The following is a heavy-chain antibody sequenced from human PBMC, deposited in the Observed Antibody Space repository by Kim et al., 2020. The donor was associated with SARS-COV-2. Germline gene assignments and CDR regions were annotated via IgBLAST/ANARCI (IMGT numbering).Heavy chain of an antibody. J-gene: IGHJ5*02. CDR3: ARVVEWLARGWFDP. V-gene: IGHV3-20*01. CDR2: INWNGAKT. CDR1: GFTFDDYG. D-gene: IGHD6-19*01. Sequence: GGSLRLSCTASGFTFDDYGMSWVRQTPGKGLEWVSSINWNGAKTTYADSVKGRFIISRDNAKNSLYLQMSSLRGDDTALYHCARVVEWLARGWFDPWGQGTLVTVSS.